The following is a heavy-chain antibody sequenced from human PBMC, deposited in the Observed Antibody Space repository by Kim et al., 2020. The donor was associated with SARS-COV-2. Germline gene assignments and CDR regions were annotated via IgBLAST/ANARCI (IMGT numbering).Heavy chain of an antibody. CDR3: ARGGPGYCSSTSCYGPFDY. CDR1: GYSFTSYW. D-gene: IGHD2-2*01. CDR2: IYPGDSDT. J-gene: IGHJ4*02. Sequence: GESLKISCKGSGYSFTSYWIGWVRQMPGKGLEWMGIIYPGDSDTRYSPSFQGQVTISADKSISTAYLQWSSLKASDTAMYYCARGGPGYCSSTSCYGPFDYWGQGTLVTVSS. V-gene: IGHV5-51*01.